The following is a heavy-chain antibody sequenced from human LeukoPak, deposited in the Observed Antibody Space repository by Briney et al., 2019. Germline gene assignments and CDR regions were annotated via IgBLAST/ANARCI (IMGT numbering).Heavy chain of an antibody. Sequence: SETLSLTCTVSGGSISSYYWSWIRQPPGKGLEWIGYIYYSGSTNYNPSLKGRVTISVDTSKNQFSLKLSSVTAADTAVYYCALGSVPATYYYYYMDVWGKGTTVTVSS. CDR3: ALGSVPATYYYYYMDV. D-gene: IGHD2-2*01. CDR1: GGSISSYY. J-gene: IGHJ6*03. CDR2: IYYSGST. V-gene: IGHV4-59*01.